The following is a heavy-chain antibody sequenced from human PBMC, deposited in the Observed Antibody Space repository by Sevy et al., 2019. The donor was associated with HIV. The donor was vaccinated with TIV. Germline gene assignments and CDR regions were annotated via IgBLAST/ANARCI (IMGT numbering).Heavy chain of an antibody. CDR3: ARDIRRWGGEGKDIVVVPAAIDWFDP. Sequence: SETLSLTCTVSGGSISSGGYYWSWIRQHPGKGLEWIGYIYYSGSTYYNPSLKSRVTISVDTSKNQFSLKLSSVTAADMAVYYCARDIRRWGGEGKDIVVVPAAIDWFDPWGQGTLVTVSS. J-gene: IGHJ5*02. V-gene: IGHV4-31*03. D-gene: IGHD2-2*01. CDR1: GGSISSGGYY. CDR2: IYYSGST.